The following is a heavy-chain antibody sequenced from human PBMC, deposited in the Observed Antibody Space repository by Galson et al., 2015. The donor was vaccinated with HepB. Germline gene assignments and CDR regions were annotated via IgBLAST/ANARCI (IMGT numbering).Heavy chain of an antibody. CDR2: ISSSSSTI. V-gene: IGHV3-48*01. CDR1: GFTFSSYS. Sequence: SLRLSCAASGFTFSSYSMNWVRQAPGKGLEWVSYISSSSSTIYYADSVKGRFTISRDNAKNSLYLQMNSLRAEDTAVYYCARLDRAGGTGTTDWGQGTLVTVSS. D-gene: IGHD1-1*01. CDR3: ARLDRAGGTGTTD. J-gene: IGHJ4*02.